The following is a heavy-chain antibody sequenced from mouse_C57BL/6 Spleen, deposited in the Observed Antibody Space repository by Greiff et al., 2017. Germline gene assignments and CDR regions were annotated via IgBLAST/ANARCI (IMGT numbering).Heavy chain of an antibody. Sequence: EVQLQQSGAELVKPGASVKLSCTASGFNIKDYYMHWVKQRTEQGLEWIGRIDPEGGETKYAPKFQGKATLTPDTSSNTAYLQLSSLTSEDTAVYYCARELRLTYAMAYWGQGTSVTVSS. CDR2: IDPEGGET. D-gene: IGHD3-2*02. V-gene: IGHV14-2*01. J-gene: IGHJ4*01. CDR3: ARELRLTYAMAY. CDR1: GFNIKDYY.